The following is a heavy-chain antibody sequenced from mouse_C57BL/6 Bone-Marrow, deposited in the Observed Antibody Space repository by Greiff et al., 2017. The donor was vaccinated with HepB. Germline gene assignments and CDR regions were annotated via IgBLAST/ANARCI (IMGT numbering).Heavy chain of an antibody. CDR3: ARCYDYRFAY. CDR2: ISSGGSYT. D-gene: IGHD2-4*01. V-gene: IGHV5-6*01. Sequence: EVQLQESGGDLVKPGGSLKLSCAASGFTFSSYGMSWVRQTPDKRLEWVATISSGGSYTYYPDSVKGRFTISRDNAKNTLYLQMSSLKSEDTAMYYCARCYDYRFAYWGQGTLVTVSA. CDR1: GFTFSSYG. J-gene: IGHJ3*01.